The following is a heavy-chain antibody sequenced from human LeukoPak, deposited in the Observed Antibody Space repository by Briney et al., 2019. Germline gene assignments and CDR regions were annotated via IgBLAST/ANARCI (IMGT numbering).Heavy chain of an antibody. J-gene: IGHJ5*02. V-gene: IGHV4-39*07. D-gene: IGHD6-13*01. CDR1: GGSISSCTYS. CDR3: ARALDFYSSSWYNFRWFDP. CDR2: FSCSGST. Sequence: PSETLSLTCSVSGGSISSCTYSWGWIRQPPGKGLEWIGSFSCSGSTYYNPSLKSRVTISVDTSKNQFSLKLSSVTAADTAVYYCARALDFYSSSWYNFRWFDPWGQGTLVTVSS.